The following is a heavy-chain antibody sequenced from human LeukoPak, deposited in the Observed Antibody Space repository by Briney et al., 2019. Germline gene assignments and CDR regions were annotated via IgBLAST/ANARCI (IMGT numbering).Heavy chain of an antibody. CDR2: FDTMEDAT. J-gene: IGHJ4*02. D-gene: IGHD2-21*01. CDR1: VYTLTELS. Sequence: ASVKLSCTVSVYTLTELSLHWGRQTPGKGGEMMGGFDTMEDATIYAQTFQCRVTLTEDTSIDTASMALRSLRSEDRAVYSCPTGIPFDSWGQGTLVTVSS. CDR3: PTGIPFDS. V-gene: IGHV1-24*01.